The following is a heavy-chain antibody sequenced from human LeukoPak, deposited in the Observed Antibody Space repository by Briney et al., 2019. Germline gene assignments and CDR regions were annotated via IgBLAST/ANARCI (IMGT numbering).Heavy chain of an antibody. J-gene: IGHJ4*02. CDR1: GGSFSGYY. CDR2: INHSGST. D-gene: IGHD2-2*01. Sequence: SETLSLTCAVYGGSFSGYYWNWIRQPPGKGLEWIGEINHSGSTNYNPSLKSRVTISVDMSKNQFSLKLSSVTAADTAVYYCARGGGYCSSTSCYGFDYWGQGTLVTVSS. V-gene: IGHV4-34*01. CDR3: ARGGGYCSSTSCYGFDY.